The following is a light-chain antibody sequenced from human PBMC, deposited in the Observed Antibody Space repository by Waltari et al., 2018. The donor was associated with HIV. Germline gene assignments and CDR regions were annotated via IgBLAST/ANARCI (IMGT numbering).Light chain of an antibody. V-gene: IGLV3-21*01. Sequence: SYVLTQPPSVSVAPGETATITCAGNNIGSKNVHWYQQRPGQAPILVIYYDNERPSGIPERFSGSNSGNTATLTSRRVEVADEADYYCQVWDSDSDHVFGPGTEVTVL. CDR2: YDN. J-gene: IGLJ1*01. CDR1: NIGSKN. CDR3: QVWDSDSDHV.